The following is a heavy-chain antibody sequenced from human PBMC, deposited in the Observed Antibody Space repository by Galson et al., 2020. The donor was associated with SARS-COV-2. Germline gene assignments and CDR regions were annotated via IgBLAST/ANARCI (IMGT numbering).Heavy chain of an antibody. CDR3: ARSSGSYARLDAFDI. Sequence: QLGESLKISCAASGFTFSSYGMHWVRQAPGKGLEWVAVIWYDGSNKYYADSVKGRFTISRDNSKNTLYLQMNSLRAEDTAVYYCARSSGSYARLDAFDIWGQGTMVTVSS. CDR2: IWYDGSNK. J-gene: IGHJ3*02. D-gene: IGHD1-26*01. CDR1: GFTFSSYG. V-gene: IGHV3-33*01.